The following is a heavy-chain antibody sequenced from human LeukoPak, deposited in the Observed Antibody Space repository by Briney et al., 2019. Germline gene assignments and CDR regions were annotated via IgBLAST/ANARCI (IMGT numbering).Heavy chain of an antibody. CDR3: ARAPHGTNWFDP. V-gene: IGHV3-30*04. CDR1: GFTFSSYA. Sequence: PGRSLRLSCAASGFTFSSYAMHWVRQAPGKGLEWVAVISYDGSNKYYADSVKGRFTISRDNSKNTLYLQMNSLRAEDTAVYYCARAPHGTNWFDPWGQGTLVTVSS. CDR2: ISYDGSNK. J-gene: IGHJ5*02.